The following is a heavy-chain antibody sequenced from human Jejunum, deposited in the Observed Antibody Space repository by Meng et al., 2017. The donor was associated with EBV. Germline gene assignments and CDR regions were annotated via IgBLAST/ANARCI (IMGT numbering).Heavy chain of an antibody. CDR1: GGSISDNDW. D-gene: IGHD3-22*01. Sequence: QVQRRGSGPGLEQPSGTLSLSCVVSGGSISDNDWWSWVRQPPGKGLEWLGEIYPGGGTNYNPSLESRVTISVDKSKNQFSLKLNSVTVADTAVYYCAGNGYYALEYWGPGILVTVSS. CDR2: IYPGGGT. J-gene: IGHJ4*02. CDR3: AGNGYYALEY. V-gene: IGHV4-4*02.